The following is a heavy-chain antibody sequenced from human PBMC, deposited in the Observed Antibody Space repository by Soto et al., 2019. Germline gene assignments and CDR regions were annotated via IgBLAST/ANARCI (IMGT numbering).Heavy chain of an antibody. CDR1: GDSISSYY. CDR3: AREYTETVDGPTPYYFDY. CDR2: IHAIGDT. J-gene: IGHJ4*02. Sequence: PSETLSLTCSVSGDSISSYYWSWIRRPAGKGLEWIGRIHAIGDTNYNPSLKSRVTMSIDSSKNHFSLKLSSVTAADTAIYYCAREYTETVDGPTPYYFDYWGQGTLVTVSS. V-gene: IGHV4-4*07. D-gene: IGHD6-19*01.